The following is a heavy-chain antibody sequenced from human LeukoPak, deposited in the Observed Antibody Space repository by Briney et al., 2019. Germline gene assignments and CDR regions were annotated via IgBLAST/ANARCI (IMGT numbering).Heavy chain of an antibody. D-gene: IGHD1-26*01. J-gene: IGHJ4*02. CDR3: AGEHRGSSSLSFDY. V-gene: IGHV3-30*03. Sequence: GGSLRLSCAASGFTFSSYGMHWVRQAPGKGLEWVAVISYDGSNKYYADSVKGRFTISRDNSKNTLYLQMNSLRAEDTAVYYCAGEHRGSSSLSFDYWGQGTLVSVSS. CDR2: ISYDGSNK. CDR1: GFTFSSYG.